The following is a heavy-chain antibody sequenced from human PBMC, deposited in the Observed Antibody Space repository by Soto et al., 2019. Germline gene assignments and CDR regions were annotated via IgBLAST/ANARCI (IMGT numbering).Heavy chain of an antibody. Sequence: PSETLSLTCTVSGGYISSYDLSWIRQPPGKGLEWIGYIYYSGSTNYNPSLKSRVTISVDTSKNQFSLKLSSVAAADTAVYYCARRGYTLGYYYMDVWGKGTTVTVSS. J-gene: IGHJ6*03. D-gene: IGHD5-12*01. CDR3: ARRGYTLGYYYMDV. CDR2: IYYSGST. V-gene: IGHV4-59*08. CDR1: GGYISSYD.